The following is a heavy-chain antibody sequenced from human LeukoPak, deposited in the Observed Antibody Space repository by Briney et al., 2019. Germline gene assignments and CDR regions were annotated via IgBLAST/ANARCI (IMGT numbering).Heavy chain of an antibody. D-gene: IGHD2-2*01. V-gene: IGHV5-51*01. CDR3: ARRQGCSNTACPPDY. Sequence: GASLKISCKGSGFSFNMYWIGWVRQMPGKGLEWMGIIYPGDSDTRSSPSFQGQVTISVDKSISTAYLKWSSLKASDTAMYYCARRQGCSNTACPPDYWGQGTLVTVSS. CDR1: GFSFNMYW. CDR2: IYPGDSDT. J-gene: IGHJ4*02.